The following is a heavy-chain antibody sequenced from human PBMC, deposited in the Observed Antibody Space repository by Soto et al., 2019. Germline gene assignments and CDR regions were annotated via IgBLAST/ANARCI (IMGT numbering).Heavy chain of an antibody. J-gene: IGHJ4*02. CDR2: ISSNGGST. V-gene: IGHV3-64*02. CDR3: ARGSAAYSSRPDRLLFDY. CDR1: GFTFSSYA. D-gene: IGHD6-13*01. Sequence: GGSLRLSCAASGFTFSSYAMHWVRQAPGKGLEYVSAISSNGGSTYYADSVKGRFTISRDNSKNTLYLQMGSLRAEDMAVYYCARGSAAYSSRPDRLLFDYWGQGTLVTVSS.